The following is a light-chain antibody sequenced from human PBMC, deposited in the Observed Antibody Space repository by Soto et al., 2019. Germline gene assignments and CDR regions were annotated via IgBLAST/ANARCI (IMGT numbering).Light chain of an antibody. CDR3: QQYNDNWT. J-gene: IGKJ1*01. CDR1: QSISSW. V-gene: IGKV1-5*03. CDR2: KAS. Sequence: DIQMTQSPSTLSASVGDRVTITCRASQSISSWLAWYQQKPGKAPRLLIYKASNLESGVPSRFSGSGSGTEFTLTISSLQPGDSATYYCQQYNDNWTFGQGTKVEIK.